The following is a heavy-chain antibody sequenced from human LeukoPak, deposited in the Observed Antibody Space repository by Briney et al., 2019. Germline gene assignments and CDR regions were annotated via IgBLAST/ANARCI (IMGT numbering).Heavy chain of an antibody. CDR1: GFTFDDYA. CDR2: INWNSDSI. V-gene: IGHV3-9*01. J-gene: IGHJ5*02. Sequence: GGSLRLSCAVSGFTFDDYAMHWVRQVPGKGLEWVSGINWNSDSIGYADSVKGRFTTSRDNAKNSLYLQMNSLRAEDTAVYYCARDTGGRGWFDPWGQGTLVTVSS. CDR3: ARDTGGRGWFDP. D-gene: IGHD2-15*01.